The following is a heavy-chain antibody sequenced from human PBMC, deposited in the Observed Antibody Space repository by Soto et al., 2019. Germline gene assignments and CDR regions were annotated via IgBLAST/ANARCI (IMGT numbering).Heavy chain of an antibody. J-gene: IGHJ4*02. CDR2: ISAHNGNT. CDR1: GYAFTTYG. CDR3: ARGRYGDY. Sequence: QVHLVQSGAEVKKPGASVKVSCRGSGYAFTTYGITWVRQAPGQGLEWMGWISAHNGNTNYAQKLQGRVTVTRDTSTGTAYMELRSLRSDDTAVYYCARGRYGDYWGQGALVTVSS. V-gene: IGHV1-18*01. D-gene: IGHD1-1*01.